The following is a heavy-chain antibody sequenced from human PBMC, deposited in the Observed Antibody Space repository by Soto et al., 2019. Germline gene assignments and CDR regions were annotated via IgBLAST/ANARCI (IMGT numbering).Heavy chain of an antibody. CDR2: INAGNGNT. J-gene: IGHJ4*02. D-gene: IGHD1-26*01. V-gene: IGHV1-3*01. CDR1: GYTFTSYA. CDR3: ARDVGATGD. Sequence: QVQLVQSGAELKKPGASVKVSCKASGYTFTSYAMHWVRQAPGQRREWMGWINAGNGNTKYSQKFQGRVTITRDTSESTAYRERSSLRAEDTAVYYCARDVGATGDWGQGTLVTVSS.